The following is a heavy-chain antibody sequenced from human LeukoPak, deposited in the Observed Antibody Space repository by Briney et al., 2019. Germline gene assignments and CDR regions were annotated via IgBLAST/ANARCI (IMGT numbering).Heavy chain of an antibody. CDR1: GGSISSYY. CDR2: IYYSGNT. D-gene: IGHD3-3*01. CDR3: ARARGITPSFDY. V-gene: IGHV4-59*01. J-gene: IGHJ4*02. Sequence: SETPSLTCTVSGGSISSYYWSWIRQPPGKGLEWIGYIYYSGNTNYNPSLKSRVTISVDTSKNQFSLRLSSVTAADTAVYYCARARGITPSFDYWGQGTLVTVSS.